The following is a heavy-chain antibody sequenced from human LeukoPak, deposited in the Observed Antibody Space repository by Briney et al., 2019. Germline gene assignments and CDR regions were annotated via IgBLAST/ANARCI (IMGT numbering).Heavy chain of an antibody. D-gene: IGHD2-2*01. CDR1: GFTFSSYS. J-gene: IGHJ4*02. CDR2: ISSSSSTI. V-gene: IGHV3-48*01. CDR3: ARDPIAHCSSTSCYLSPDY. Sequence: GGSLRLSCAASGFTFSSYSMNWVRQAPGKGLEWVSYISSSSSTIYYADSVKGRFTISRDNAKNSLYLQMNSLRAEDTAVYYCARDPIAHCSSTSCYLSPDYWGQGTLVTVSS.